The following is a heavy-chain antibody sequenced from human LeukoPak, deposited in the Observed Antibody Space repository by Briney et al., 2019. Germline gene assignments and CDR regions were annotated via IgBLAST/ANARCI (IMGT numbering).Heavy chain of an antibody. J-gene: IGHJ6*02. CDR2: INHSGST. CDR1: GGSFSGYY. D-gene: IGHD2-15*01. Sequence: SETLSLTCAVYGGSFSGYYWSWIRQPPGKGLVWIGEINHSGSTSYNPSLKSRVTISVDTSKNQFSLKLSSVTAADTAVYYCARGYCSGGSCYYYYHGMDVWGQGTTVTVSS. V-gene: IGHV4-34*01. CDR3: ARGYCSGGSCYYYYHGMDV.